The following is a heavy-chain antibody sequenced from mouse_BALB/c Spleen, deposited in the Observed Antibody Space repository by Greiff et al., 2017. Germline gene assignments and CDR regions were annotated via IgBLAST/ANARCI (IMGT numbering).Heavy chain of an antibody. CDR3: ARSGDYNAMDY. CDR1: GYTFTNYW. D-gene: IGHD3-1*01. V-gene: IGHV1-63*02. Sequence: VQLQQSGAELVRPGTLVKISCKASGYTFTNYWLGWVKQRPGHGLEWIGDIYPGGGYTNYNEKFKGKATLTADTSSSTAYMQLSSLTSEDSAVYFCARSGDYNAMDYWGQGTSVTVSS. CDR2: IYPGGGYT. J-gene: IGHJ4*01.